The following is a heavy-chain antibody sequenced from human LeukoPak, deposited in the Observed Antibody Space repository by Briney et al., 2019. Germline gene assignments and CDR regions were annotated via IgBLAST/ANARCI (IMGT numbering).Heavy chain of an antibody. Sequence: SETLSLTCTVSGGSISSYYWSWIRQPPGKGLEWIGYIYYSGSTNYNPSLKSRVTISVDTSKNLFSLKLSSVTAADTAVYYCARVVAAAGRADTHIDYWGQGTLVTVSS. CDR3: ARVVAAAGRADTHIDY. D-gene: IGHD6-13*01. J-gene: IGHJ4*02. CDR1: GGSISSYY. CDR2: IYYSGST. V-gene: IGHV4-59*01.